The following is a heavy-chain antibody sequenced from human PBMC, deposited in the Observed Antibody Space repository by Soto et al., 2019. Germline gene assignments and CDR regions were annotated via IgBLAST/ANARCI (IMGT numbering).Heavy chain of an antibody. CDR1: GGSISSYY. V-gene: IGHV4-59*01. CDR2: IYYSGST. D-gene: IGHD2-15*01. Sequence: SETLSLTCTVSGGSISSYYWSWIRQPPGKGLEWIGYIYYSGSTNYNPPLKSRVTISVDTSKNQFSLKLSSVTAADTAVYYCARVGRVGYCSGGSCYSADIRFDYWGQGTLVTVSS. CDR3: ARVGRVGYCSGGSCYSADIRFDY. J-gene: IGHJ4*02.